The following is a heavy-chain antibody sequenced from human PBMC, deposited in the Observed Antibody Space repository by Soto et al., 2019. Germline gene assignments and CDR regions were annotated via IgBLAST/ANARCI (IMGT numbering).Heavy chain of an antibody. D-gene: IGHD3-22*01. V-gene: IGHV6-1*01. Sequence: SQTLSLTCAISGDSVSSNSAAWNWIRQSPSRGLEWLGRKYYRSKWYNDYAVSVKSRITINPDTSKNQFSLQLNSVTPEDTAVYYCAREGYYYDSSGCPYSFDIWGQGTMVTVSS. CDR3: AREGYYYDSSGCPYSFDI. CDR1: GDSVSSNSAA. CDR2: KYYRSKWYN. J-gene: IGHJ3*02.